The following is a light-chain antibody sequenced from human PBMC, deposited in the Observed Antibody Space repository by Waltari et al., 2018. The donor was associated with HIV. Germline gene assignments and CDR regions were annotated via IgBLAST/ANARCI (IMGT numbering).Light chain of an antibody. CDR2: EDN. Sequence: NFMLTQPHSVSESPGKTVTISCIRSSGSIANAYVQWYQQRPGSAPTTVIYEDNQRPSGVPDRFSGSIDRSSNSASLIISGLKTEDEADYYCQSYDSDHPSKVFGGGTKLTVL. J-gene: IGLJ3*02. CDR3: QSYDSDHPSKV. CDR1: SGSIANAY. V-gene: IGLV6-57*03.